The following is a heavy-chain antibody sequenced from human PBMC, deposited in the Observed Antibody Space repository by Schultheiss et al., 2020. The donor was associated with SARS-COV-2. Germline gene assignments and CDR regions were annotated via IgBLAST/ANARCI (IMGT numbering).Heavy chain of an antibody. V-gene: IGHV4-39*07. J-gene: IGHJ4*02. D-gene: IGHD3-22*01. CDR1: GGSISSSSYY. Sequence: SETLSLTCTVSGGSISSSSYYWGWIRQPPGKGLEWIGSIYYSGSTYYNPSLKSRVTISVDTSKNQFSLKLSSVTAADTAVYYCAREGSPYDSSGYYDYWGQGTLVTVSS. CDR3: AREGSPYDSSGYYDY. CDR2: IYYSGST.